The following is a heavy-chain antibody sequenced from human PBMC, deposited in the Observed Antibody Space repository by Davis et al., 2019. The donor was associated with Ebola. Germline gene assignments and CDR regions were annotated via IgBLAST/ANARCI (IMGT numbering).Heavy chain of an antibody. CDR1: GGSISSSSYY. CDR2: IYYSGST. Sequence: MPSETLSLTCTVSGGSISSSSYYWGWIRQPPGKGLEWIGSIYYSGSTYYNPSLKSRVTISVDTSKNQFSLKLSSVTAADTAVYYCRSSSWYWEFDYWGQGTLVTVSS. J-gene: IGHJ4*02. CDR3: RSSSWYWEFDY. D-gene: IGHD6-13*01. V-gene: IGHV4-39*01.